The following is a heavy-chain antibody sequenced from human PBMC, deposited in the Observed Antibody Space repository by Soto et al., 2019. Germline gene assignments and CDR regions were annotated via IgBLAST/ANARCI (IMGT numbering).Heavy chain of an antibody. J-gene: IGHJ3*02. CDR3: ARTNYDFWSGVAFDI. CDR2: IYYSGST. V-gene: IGHV4-39*01. D-gene: IGHD3-3*01. CDR1: GGSISSSSYY. Sequence: PSEILSLTCTVSGGSISSSSYYWGWIRQPPGKGLEWIGSIYYSGSTYYNPSLKSRVTISVDTSKNQFSLKLSSVTAADTAVYYCARTNYDFWSGVAFDIWGQGTMVTVSS.